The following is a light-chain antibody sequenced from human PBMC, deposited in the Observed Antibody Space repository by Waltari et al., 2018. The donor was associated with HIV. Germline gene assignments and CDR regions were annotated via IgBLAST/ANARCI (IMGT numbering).Light chain of an antibody. Sequence: EIVLTQSPANLSLSPGERATLSCRASQSVDVFLGWFQQKAGQAPRLVVYNGSKRATGIPARFTGSGSGTDFTLTIASLEPEDFVFYFCQQRAGWPPTFGGGTKLEIK. CDR1: QSVDVF. J-gene: IGKJ4*01. V-gene: IGKV3-11*01. CDR3: QQRAGWPPT. CDR2: NGS.